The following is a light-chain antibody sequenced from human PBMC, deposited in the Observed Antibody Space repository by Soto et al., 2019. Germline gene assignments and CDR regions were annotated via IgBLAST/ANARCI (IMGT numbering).Light chain of an antibody. CDR1: QSVSSSY. J-gene: IGKJ2*01. CDR3: QLYDNSLYT. CDR2: SAS. Sequence: EIVLTQSPGTLSLSPGERATLSCRASQSVSSSYLAWYQQKPGLAPRLLIYSASTRATGIPDRFSGSGSGTDVTLTISRLEPEDFAVYYCQLYDNSLYTFGQGTKLEIK. V-gene: IGKV3-20*01.